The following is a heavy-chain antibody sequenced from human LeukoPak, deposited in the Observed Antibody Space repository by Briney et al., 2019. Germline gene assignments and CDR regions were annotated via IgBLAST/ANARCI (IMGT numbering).Heavy chain of an antibody. V-gene: IGHV3-21*01. CDR1: GFTFSSYS. Sequence: GGSLRLSCAASGFTFSSYSMNWVRQAPGKGLEWVSSISSSSSYIYYGGSVKGRFTVSRDNAKNSLYLQMNSLRAEDTAVYYCARDGFLYVGASDIWGQGTMVTVSS. CDR3: ARDGFLYVGASDI. J-gene: IGHJ3*02. CDR2: ISSSSSYI. D-gene: IGHD2-8*01.